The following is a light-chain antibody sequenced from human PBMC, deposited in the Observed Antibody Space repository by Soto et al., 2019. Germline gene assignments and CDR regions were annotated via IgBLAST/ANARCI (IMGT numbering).Light chain of an antibody. CDR1: SSDVGGYNY. J-gene: IGLJ2*01. Sequence: QSALTQPASVSGSPGQSITISCTGTSSDVGGYNYVSWYQQHPGKAPKLIIYDVSNRPSGVSNRFSGSKSGNTASLTISGLQAEDDADYYCCSYTSNKALVAFGGGTKLTVL. CDR3: CSYTSNKALVA. CDR2: DVS. V-gene: IGLV2-14*01.